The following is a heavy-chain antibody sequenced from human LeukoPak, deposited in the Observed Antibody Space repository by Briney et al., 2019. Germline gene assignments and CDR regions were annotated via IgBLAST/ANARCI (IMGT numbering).Heavy chain of an antibody. V-gene: IGHV1-18*01. CDR1: GYTFTSYG. CDR3: ASGRKQLVAWDYYYYYYMDV. CDR2: ISAYNGNT. Sequence: ASVKVSCKASGYTFTSYGISWVRQAPGQGLEWMGWISAYNGNTNYAQKLQGRVTMTTDKSTSTAYMELSSLRSEDTAVYYCASGRKQLVAWDYYYYYYMDVWGKGTTVTVSS. J-gene: IGHJ6*03. D-gene: IGHD6-13*01.